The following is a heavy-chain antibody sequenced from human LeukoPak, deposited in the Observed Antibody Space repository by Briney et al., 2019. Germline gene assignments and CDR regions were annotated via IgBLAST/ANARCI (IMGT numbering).Heavy chain of an antibody. CDR2: ITASGDST. V-gene: IGHV3-23*01. CDR3: ARRDNVVVVSASDY. J-gene: IGHJ4*02. Sequence: GGSLRLSCAASGFTFSSYSMNWVRQAPGKGLEWVSGITASGDSTYYADSVKGRFTMSRDNSRDAVYLQMNSLRVDDTAVYYCARRDNVVVVSASDYWGQGTLVTVSS. CDR1: GFTFSSYS. D-gene: IGHD2-15*01.